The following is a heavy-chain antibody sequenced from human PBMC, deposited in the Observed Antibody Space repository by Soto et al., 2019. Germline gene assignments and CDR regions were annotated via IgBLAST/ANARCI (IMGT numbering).Heavy chain of an antibody. V-gene: IGHV3-7*03. J-gene: IGHJ6*02. CDR2: IKQDGSEK. CDR3: ASEYSSSWSYYYYGMDV. D-gene: IGHD6-13*01. Sequence: GGSLRLSCAASGFTFSSYWMSWVRQAPGKGLEWLANIKQDGSEKYYVDSVKGRFTISRDNAKNSLYLQMNSLRAEDTAVYYCASEYSSSWSYYYYGMDVWGQGTTVTVSS. CDR1: GFTFSSYW.